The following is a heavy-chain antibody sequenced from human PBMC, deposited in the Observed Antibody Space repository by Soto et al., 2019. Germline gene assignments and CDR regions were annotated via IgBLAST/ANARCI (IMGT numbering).Heavy chain of an antibody. D-gene: IGHD4-17*01. V-gene: IGHV4-39*07. CDR1: GGSISSSSYY. J-gene: IGHJ4*02. Sequence: SETLSLTCTVSGGSISSSSYYWGWIRQPPGKGLEWIGSIYYSGSTYYNPSLKSRVTISVDTSKNQFSLKLSSVTAADTAVYYCARGRATVTTFFDYWGQGTLVTVSS. CDR2: IYYSGST. CDR3: ARGRATVTTFFDY.